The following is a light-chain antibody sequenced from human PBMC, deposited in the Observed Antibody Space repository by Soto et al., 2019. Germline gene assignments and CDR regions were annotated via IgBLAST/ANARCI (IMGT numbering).Light chain of an antibody. J-gene: IGKJ3*01. CDR3: QQYYSYPT. V-gene: IGKV1-8*01. CDR2: AAS. Sequence: AIRMTQSPSSLSASTGDRVTITCRASQGISSYLAWYQQKPGKAPKLLIYAASTLQSGVPSRFSGSGSGTDFTLTISCLQSEDAATYYCQQYYSYPTFGPGTKVDIK. CDR1: QGISSY.